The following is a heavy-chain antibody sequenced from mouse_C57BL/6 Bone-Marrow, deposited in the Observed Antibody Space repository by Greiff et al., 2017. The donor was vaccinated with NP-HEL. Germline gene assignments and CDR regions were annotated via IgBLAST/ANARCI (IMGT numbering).Heavy chain of an antibody. CDR2: IDPSDSYT. J-gene: IGHJ1*03. CDR1: GYTFTSYW. CDR3: AILLYYYGSSYWYFDV. Sequence: QVHVKQPGAELVMPGASVKLSCKASGYTFTSYWMHWVKQRPGQGLEWIGEIDPSDSYTNYNQKFKGKSTLTVDKSSSTAYMQLSSLTSEDYAVYYCAILLYYYGSSYWYFDVWGTGTTVTVSS. D-gene: IGHD1-1*01. V-gene: IGHV1-69*01.